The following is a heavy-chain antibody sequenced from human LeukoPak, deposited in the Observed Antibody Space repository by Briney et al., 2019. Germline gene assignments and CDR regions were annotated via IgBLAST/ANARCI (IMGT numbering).Heavy chain of an antibody. D-gene: IGHD1-26*01. CDR2: ISGSGGST. J-gene: IGHJ4*02. Sequence: GGSLSLSCAASGFTFSKYAMSWVRQAPGKGLEWVSAISGSGGSTYYADSVKGRFTISRDNSKNTLYLQMNSLRAEDTAVYYCAKNSGSYDLHYWGQGTLVTVSS. V-gene: IGHV3-23*01. CDR3: AKNSGSYDLHY. CDR1: GFTFSKYA.